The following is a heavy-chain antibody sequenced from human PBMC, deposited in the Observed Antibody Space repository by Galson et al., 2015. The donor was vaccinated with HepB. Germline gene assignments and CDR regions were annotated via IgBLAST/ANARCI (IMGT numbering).Heavy chain of an antibody. CDR1: GFSFSRYA. Sequence: SLRLSCATSGFSFSRYATSWVRQAPGKGLEWVSAITGSGGSTYYADSVKGRFTISRDNSKNTLHLQVNRLRAEDTAVYYCAKAVALYFYYGLDVWGQGTTVTVSS. J-gene: IGHJ6*02. CDR3: AKAVALYFYYGLDV. V-gene: IGHV3-23*01. CDR2: ITGSGGST.